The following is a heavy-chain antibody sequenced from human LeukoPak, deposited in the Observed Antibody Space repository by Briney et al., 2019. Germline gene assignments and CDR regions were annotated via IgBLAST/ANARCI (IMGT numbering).Heavy chain of an antibody. Sequence: SETLSLTCTVSGGSVSSGSYYWSWIRQPPGKGLEGIGYIYDSGTTNYNPSHNSRVTISVDTSKNQFSPKLSSVTAADTAVYYCASFRFFDSSGYRNWGQGILVTVS. CDR2: IYDSGTT. V-gene: IGHV4-61*01. D-gene: IGHD3-22*01. CDR3: ASFRFFDSSGYRN. J-gene: IGHJ4*02. CDR1: GGSVSSGSYY.